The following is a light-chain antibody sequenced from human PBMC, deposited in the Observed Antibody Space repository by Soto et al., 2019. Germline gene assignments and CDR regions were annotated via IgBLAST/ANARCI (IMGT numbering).Light chain of an antibody. CDR2: GAS. CDR3: QQSGSSPSIT. CDR1: QSVSSSY. V-gene: IGKV3-20*01. Sequence: EIVLTQSPGTLSLSPGERATLSCRASQSVSSSYLAWYQQKPGQAPRLLIYGASSRATGIPDRFSGSGSGTDFTLTISRQEPEDFAVYYCQQSGSSPSITFGQGTRLEIK. J-gene: IGKJ5*01.